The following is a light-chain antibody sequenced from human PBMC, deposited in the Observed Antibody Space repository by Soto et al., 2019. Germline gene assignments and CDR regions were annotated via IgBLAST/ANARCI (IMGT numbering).Light chain of an antibody. J-gene: IGLJ2*01. Sequence: QSALTQPASVSGSPGQSITISCTGTSSDVGSYNLVSWYQQHPGKAPKLMIYEGSKRPSGVSNCFSGSKSGNTASLTISGLQAEDEADYDCCSYAGSSTFDVVFGGGTQLTVL. CDR3: CSYAGSSTFDVV. CDR1: SSDVGSYNL. V-gene: IGLV2-23*03. CDR2: EGS.